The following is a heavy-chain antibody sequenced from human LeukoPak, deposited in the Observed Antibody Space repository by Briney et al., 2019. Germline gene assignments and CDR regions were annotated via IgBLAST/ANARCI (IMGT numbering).Heavy chain of an antibody. CDR2: IIPIFGTA. Sequence: SVKVSCKASGGTFSSYAISWVRQAPGQGLEWMGGIIPIFGTANYAQKFQGRVTITADESTSTAYMELNSLRAEDTAVYYCARVYIYYYGMDVWGQGTTVTVSS. CDR3: ARVYIYYYGMDV. J-gene: IGHJ6*02. V-gene: IGHV1-69*13. CDR1: GGTFSSYA. D-gene: IGHD1-14*01.